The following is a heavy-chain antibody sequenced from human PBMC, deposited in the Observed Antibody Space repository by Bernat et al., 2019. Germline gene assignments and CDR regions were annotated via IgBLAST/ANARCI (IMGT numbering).Heavy chain of an antibody. CDR3: ARDLSIAARLVVGY. D-gene: IGHD6-6*01. CDR2: ISAYNGNT. Sequence: QVQLVQSGAEVKKPGASVKVSRKASGYTFTSYGISWVQQAPGQGLERMGWISAYNGNTNYAQKLQGRVTMTTDTSTSTAYMELRSLRSDDTAVYYCARDLSIAARLVVGYWGQGTLVTVSS. J-gene: IGHJ4*02. CDR1: GYTFTSYG. V-gene: IGHV1-18*01.